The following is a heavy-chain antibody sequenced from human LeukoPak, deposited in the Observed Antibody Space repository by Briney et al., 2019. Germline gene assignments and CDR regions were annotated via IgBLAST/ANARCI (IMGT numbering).Heavy chain of an antibody. CDR2: ISSSSSTI. Sequence: HPGGSLRLSCAASGFTFSSYSMNWVRQAPGKGLEWVSYISSSSSTIYCADSVKGRFTISRDNAKNSLYLQMNSLRAEDTAVYYCARDAGEYSYGYPEDAFDIWGQGTMVTVSS. D-gene: IGHD5-18*01. J-gene: IGHJ3*02. CDR1: GFTFSSYS. V-gene: IGHV3-48*01. CDR3: ARDAGEYSYGYPEDAFDI.